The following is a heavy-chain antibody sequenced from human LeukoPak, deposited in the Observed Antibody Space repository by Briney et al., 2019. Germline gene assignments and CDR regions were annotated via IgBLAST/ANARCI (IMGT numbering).Heavy chain of an antibody. Sequence: SGTLSLTCAVSGGSISSSNWWSWVRQPPGKGLEWIGEIYHSGSTNYNPSLKSRVTISVDKSKNQFSLKLSSVTAADTAVYYCARDGHYYGSGSYYKRFDYWGQGTLVTVSS. CDR1: GGSISSSNW. V-gene: IGHV4-4*02. CDR2: IYHSGST. CDR3: ARDGHYYGSGSYYKRFDY. J-gene: IGHJ4*02. D-gene: IGHD3-10*01.